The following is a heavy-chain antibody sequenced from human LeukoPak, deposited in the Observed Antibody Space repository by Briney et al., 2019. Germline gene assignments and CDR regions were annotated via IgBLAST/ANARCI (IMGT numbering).Heavy chain of an antibody. CDR2: ISGSGGST. CDR1: GFTFSSYA. Sequence: GGSLRLPCAASGFTFSSYAMSWVRQAPGKGLEWVSAISGSGGSTYYADSVKGRFTISRDNSKNTLYLQMNSLRAEDTAVYYCAQGGLSSSWFDYWGQGTLVTVSS. CDR3: AQGGLSSSWFDY. J-gene: IGHJ5*01. V-gene: IGHV3-23*01. D-gene: IGHD6-13*01.